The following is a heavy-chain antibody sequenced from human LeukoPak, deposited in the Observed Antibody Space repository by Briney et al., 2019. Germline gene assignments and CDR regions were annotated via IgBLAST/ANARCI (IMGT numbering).Heavy chain of an antibody. Sequence: SVTVSFKASGYTFTIYDINWVRHATGQGLEWTGWMNPNSGNTGYVQKFQGRATMTRNTSISTAYMELSSLRSEDTAVYYCARSAGYGDYWFYWGQGTLVTVSS. D-gene: IGHD4-17*01. CDR3: ARSAGYGDYWFY. J-gene: IGHJ4*02. V-gene: IGHV1-8*01. CDR2: MNPNSGNT. CDR1: GYTFTIYD.